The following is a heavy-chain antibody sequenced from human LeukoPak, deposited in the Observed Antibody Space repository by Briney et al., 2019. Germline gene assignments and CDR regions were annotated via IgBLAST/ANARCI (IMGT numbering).Heavy chain of an antibody. CDR2: INAGNGNT. J-gene: IGHJ4*02. Sequence: ASVKVSCKASGYTFTSYAMHWVRQPPGQRLEWMGWINAGNGNTKYSQKFQGRVTITRDTSASTAYMELSSLRSEDTAVYYCARESQLWVFDYWGQGTLVTVSS. V-gene: IGHV1-3*01. CDR1: GYTFTSYA. D-gene: IGHD5-18*01. CDR3: ARESQLWVFDY.